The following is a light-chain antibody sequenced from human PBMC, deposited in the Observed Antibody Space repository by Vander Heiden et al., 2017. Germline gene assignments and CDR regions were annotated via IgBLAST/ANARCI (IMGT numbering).Light chain of an antibody. CDR1: QGISSY. CDR3: QQLNGYPAIT. CDR2: AAS. Sequence: DIQLTQSPSFLSASVGDRVTITCRASQGISSYLAWYQQKPGKAPKLLIYAASTLQSGVPSRFSGSVSRTEFTLTISSLQPEDFATYYCQQLNGYPAITFGQGTRLEIK. J-gene: IGKJ5*01. V-gene: IGKV1-9*01.